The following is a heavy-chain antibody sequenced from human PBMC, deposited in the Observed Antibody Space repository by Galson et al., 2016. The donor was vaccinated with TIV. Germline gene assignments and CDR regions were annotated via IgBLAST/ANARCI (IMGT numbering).Heavy chain of an antibody. J-gene: IGHJ4*02. CDR1: GFTFGSYA. Sequence: SLRLSCAASGFTFGSYARHWVRQAPGKGLEWVAVISYDGSNKYYADSVKGRFTISRDNSKNTLYLQMNSLRAEDTAVYYCARDRGSIVATTLDYWGQGTLVTVSS. CDR3: ARDRGSIVATTLDY. D-gene: IGHD5-12*01. CDR2: ISYDGSNK. V-gene: IGHV3-30*01.